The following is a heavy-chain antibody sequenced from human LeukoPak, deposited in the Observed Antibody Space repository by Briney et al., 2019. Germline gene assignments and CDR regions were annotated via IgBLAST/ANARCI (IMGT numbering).Heavy chain of an antibody. CDR2: INHSGST. CDR1: GGSFSGYY. Sequence: SETLSLTCAVYGGSFSGYYWSWIRQPPGKGLEWIWEINHSGSTNYNPSLKSRVTISVDTSKNQFSLKLSSVTAADTAVYYCATRRGYSYGARDYWGQGTLVTVSS. V-gene: IGHV4-34*01. J-gene: IGHJ4*02. D-gene: IGHD5-18*01. CDR3: ATRRGYSYGARDY.